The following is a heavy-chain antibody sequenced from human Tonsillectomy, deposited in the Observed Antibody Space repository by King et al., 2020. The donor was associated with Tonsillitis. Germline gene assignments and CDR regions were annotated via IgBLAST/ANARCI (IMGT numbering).Heavy chain of an antibody. D-gene: IGHD1-26*01. CDR1: GGSISSSDHY. V-gene: IGHV4-39*01. Sequence: QLQESGPGIVKPSETLSLTCTVSGGSISSSDHYWAWIRQPPGKGLDWMGYMYYSGTIFYNPSLKSRITISGGTSGNRFSLRLSSVTAADPAVYFCARYVSGSFDYWGQGALVTVSS. J-gene: IGHJ4*02. CDR2: MYYSGTI. CDR3: ARYVSGSFDY.